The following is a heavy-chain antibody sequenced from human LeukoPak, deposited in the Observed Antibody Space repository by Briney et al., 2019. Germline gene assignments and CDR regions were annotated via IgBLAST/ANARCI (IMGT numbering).Heavy chain of an antibody. J-gene: IGHJ4*02. V-gene: IGHV3-23*01. Sequence: AGGSLRLSCAASGFNFANHAMSWVRQTPGKGLEWVSANSGGGDITYYADSVTGRFTISRDNSKDTLFLQMHSLRPGDTAVYYCVREDTPATANYWGQGTLVTISS. CDR3: VREDTPATANY. D-gene: IGHD2-21*02. CDR2: NSGGGDIT. CDR1: GFNFANHA.